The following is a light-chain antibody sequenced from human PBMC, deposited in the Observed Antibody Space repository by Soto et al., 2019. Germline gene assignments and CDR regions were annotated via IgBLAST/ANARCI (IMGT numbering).Light chain of an antibody. J-gene: IGKJ2*01. CDR3: QQYNNWPRT. CDR2: AAS. Sequence: EILMAQSPATLSVSPGERATLSCRASQTVGSNLAWYQQKPGQTPRLVIYAASTRATGIPSRFSGSGSGTDFTLTIISLQSEDFAVYYCQQYNNWPRTFGQGTKVEIE. V-gene: IGKV3-15*01. CDR1: QTVGSN.